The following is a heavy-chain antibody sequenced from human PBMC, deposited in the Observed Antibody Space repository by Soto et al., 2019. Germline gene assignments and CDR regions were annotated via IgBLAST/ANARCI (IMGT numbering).Heavy chain of an antibody. CDR1: GFTFSSYG. D-gene: IGHD3-10*01. CDR2: ISYDGSNK. J-gene: IGHJ4*02. CDR3: AKEIVRGVMFTFDY. Sequence: GGSLRLSCAASGFTFSSYGMHWVRQAPDKGLEWVAVISYDGSNKYYADSVKGRFTISRDNSKNTLYLQMKSLRAADTAVYYCAKEIVRGVMFTFDYWGQGTLVTVSS. V-gene: IGHV3-30*18.